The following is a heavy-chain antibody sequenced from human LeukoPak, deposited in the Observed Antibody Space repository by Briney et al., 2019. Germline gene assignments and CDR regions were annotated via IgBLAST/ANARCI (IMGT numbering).Heavy chain of an antibody. Sequence: GGSLRLSCAASGFTFSDYYMNWIRQVPGKGLEWLSYIGSTIEYADSVKGRFTISRDNAKNSLFLQMNSLRAEDTAVYYCARYTYDSSGYDGEGYYYYYMDVWGKGTTVTIS. CDR3: ARYTYDSSGYDGEGYYYYYMDV. V-gene: IGHV3-11*04. CDR1: GFTFSDYY. D-gene: IGHD3-22*01. J-gene: IGHJ6*03. CDR2: IGSTI.